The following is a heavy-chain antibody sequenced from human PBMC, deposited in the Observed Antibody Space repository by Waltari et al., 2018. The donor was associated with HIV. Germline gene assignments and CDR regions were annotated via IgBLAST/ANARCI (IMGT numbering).Heavy chain of an antibody. CDR3: ARITIFGVVNDYGMDV. CDR2: IKQDGSEK. J-gene: IGHJ6*02. CDR1: GFTFSSYC. D-gene: IGHD3-3*01. V-gene: IGHV3-7*01. Sequence: EVQLVEPGGGLVQPGVSLRLSCAASGFTFSSYCMSGVRQAPGKGLEGWANIKQDGSEKYYVDSVKGRFTISRDNAKNSLYLQMNSLRAEDTAVYYCARITIFGVVNDYGMDVWGQGTTVTVSS.